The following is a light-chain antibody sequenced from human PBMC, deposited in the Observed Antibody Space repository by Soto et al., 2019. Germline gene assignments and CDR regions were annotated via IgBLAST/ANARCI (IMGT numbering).Light chain of an antibody. CDR3: QQYSAPWT. CDR2: EAS. J-gene: IGKJ1*01. CDR1: QNINNW. V-gene: IGKV1-5*03. Sequence: DIQMTQSPSTPSASVGDRVTINCRASQNINNWLAWYQQKPGQAPKLLIYEASNLEGGVPSRFSGSGSGTDFTLTISSLQPDDFATYFCQQYSAPWTFGRGTKVDIK.